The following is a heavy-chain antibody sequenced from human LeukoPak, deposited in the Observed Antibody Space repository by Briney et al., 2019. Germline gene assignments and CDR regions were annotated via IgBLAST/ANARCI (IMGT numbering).Heavy chain of an antibody. J-gene: IGHJ6*03. D-gene: IGHD6-6*01. CDR1: GGSISSYY. CDR2: IYASGST. CDR3: ARWSGSVTARNYYYYMDV. V-gene: IGHV4-4*07. Sequence: PSETLSLTCTVSGGSISSYYWSWIRQPAGKGLEWIGRIYASGSTNYNPSLKGRVTMSVDASRNQFSLNLSSVTAADTAVYYCARWSGSVTARNYYYYMDVWGEGTTVTVSS.